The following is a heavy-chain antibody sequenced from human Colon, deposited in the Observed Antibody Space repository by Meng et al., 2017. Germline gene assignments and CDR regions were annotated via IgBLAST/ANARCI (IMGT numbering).Heavy chain of an antibody. CDR1: GGSMSGYY. D-gene: IGHD2-15*01. CDR2: IYSSGRT. V-gene: IGHV4-4*07. CDR3: ARVQRFCTGGICSNWFDP. Sequence: QGEPQGSGPGLVKPSETLSLTCTVSGGSMSGYYWNWIRQPAGKGLEWIGHIYSSGRTNYNPSLKSRVTISVDSSKNQFSLNLTSVTAADTAVYFCARVQRFCTGGICSNWFDPWGQGTLVTVSS. J-gene: IGHJ5*02.